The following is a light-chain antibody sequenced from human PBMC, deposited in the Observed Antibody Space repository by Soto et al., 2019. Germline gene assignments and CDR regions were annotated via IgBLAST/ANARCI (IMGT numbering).Light chain of an antibody. Sequence: EIVMTQSPYTRSWSPGQRATLSCRASQSVSSYLAWYQQKPGQAPRLVIYGASTRATGIPVRFSGSGSGTEFTLTISSLQSEDFAVYYCQQYDKWPWTFGQGTKVDIK. J-gene: IGKJ1*01. V-gene: IGKV3D-15*01. CDR3: QQYDKWPWT. CDR2: GAS. CDR1: QSVSSY.